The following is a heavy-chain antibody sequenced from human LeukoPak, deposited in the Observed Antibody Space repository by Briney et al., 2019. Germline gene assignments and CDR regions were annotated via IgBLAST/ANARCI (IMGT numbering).Heavy chain of an antibody. V-gene: IGHV3-7*01. CDR1: GFTFSSHW. Sequence: GGSLRLSCAGSGFTFSSHWMGWVRQAPGKGPEWLANIKEDGHEKYYVDSVQGRFTISRDNAKNSLFLQMDSLRAEDTAVYFCARHGYYVFDYWGQGTLVTVSS. CDR2: IKEDGHEK. D-gene: IGHD4-17*01. J-gene: IGHJ4*02. CDR3: ARHGYYVFDY.